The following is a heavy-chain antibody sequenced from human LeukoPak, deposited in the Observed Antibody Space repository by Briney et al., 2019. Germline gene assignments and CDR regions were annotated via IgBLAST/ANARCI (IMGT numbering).Heavy chain of an antibody. CDR3: ARDLATTVPRTGWFDP. V-gene: IGHV3-21*01. CDR2: ISISISYI. Sequence: PGRTLRPSCAPSGFTSSSDSMNCGRQAPGKGREWVSSISISISYIDYTDSVKCRFTISRDTDKNSLYMKMNSLRAEETAVYYCARDLATTVPRTGWFDPWGEGTLVTVSS. J-gene: IGHJ5*02. CDR1: GFTSSSDS. D-gene: IGHD4-17*01.